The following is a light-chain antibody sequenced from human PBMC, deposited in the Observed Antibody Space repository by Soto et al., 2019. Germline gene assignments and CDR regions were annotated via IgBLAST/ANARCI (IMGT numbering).Light chain of an antibody. V-gene: IGKV3-15*01. CDR3: QEYSKWPSRT. Sequence: EIVMKQSPATVPVSTGERGTXSCRASQSVRINVAWYQQKNGQSPRLLVYGASTRASGIPDRFSGSGSGTEFTLTISSLQSEDSAVYYCQEYSKWPSRTFGPGTKLDIK. CDR1: QSVRIN. J-gene: IGKJ1*01. CDR2: GAS.